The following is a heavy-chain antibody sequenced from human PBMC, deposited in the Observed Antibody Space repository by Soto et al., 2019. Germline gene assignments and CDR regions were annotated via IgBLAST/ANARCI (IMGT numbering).Heavy chain of an antibody. CDR1: GFTFHTYT. J-gene: IGHJ6*02. CDR3: ARDRKLGPGPNYYYYGMDV. V-gene: IGHV3-21*01. CDR2: ISSSSAYI. Sequence: PGGSLRLSCAASGFTFHTYTMNWVRQAPGKGLGWVSSISSSSAYIYYADSVKGRFTISRDNAKDSLFLQMNGLRAEDTAVYYCARDRKLGPGPNYYYYGMDVWGQGTTVTVSS.